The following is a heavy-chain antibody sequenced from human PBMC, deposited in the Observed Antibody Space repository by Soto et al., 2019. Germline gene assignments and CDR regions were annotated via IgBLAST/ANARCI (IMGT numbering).Heavy chain of an antibody. D-gene: IGHD5-12*01. CDR3: VKSGYDIYYGMDV. V-gene: IGHV3-64D*08. Sequence: PGGSLRLSCSASGFTFSSYAMHWVRQAPGKGLEYVSAISSNGGSTYYADSVKGRFTISRDNSKNTLYLQMSSLRAEDTAVYYCVKSGYDIYYGMDVWGQGTTVTVSS. J-gene: IGHJ6*02. CDR1: GFTFSSYA. CDR2: ISSNGGST.